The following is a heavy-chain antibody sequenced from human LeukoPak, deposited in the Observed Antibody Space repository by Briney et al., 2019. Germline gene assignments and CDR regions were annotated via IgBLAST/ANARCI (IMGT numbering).Heavy chain of an antibody. D-gene: IGHD2-21*02. CDR3: ARARAYCGGDCYYYFDY. Sequence: GGSLRLSCAASGFTVSSNYMSWVRQAPGKGLEWVSVIYSGSTIYYADSVKGRFTISRDNAKNSLYLQMNSLRAEDTAVYYCARARAYCGGDCYYYFDYWGQGTLVTVSS. V-gene: IGHV3-53*01. J-gene: IGHJ4*02. CDR2: IYSGSTI. CDR1: GFTVSSNY.